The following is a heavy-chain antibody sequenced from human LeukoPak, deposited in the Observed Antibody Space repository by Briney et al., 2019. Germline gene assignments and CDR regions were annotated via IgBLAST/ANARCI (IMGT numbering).Heavy chain of an antibody. CDR1: GFTFSSYW. CDR3: AREFKMTEMNWFDP. V-gene: IGHV3-7*01. J-gene: IGHJ5*02. Sequence: PGGSLRLSCAASGFTFSSYWMSWVRQAPGNGLEWVANIKQDGSEKYYVDSVKGRFTISRDNAKNSLYLQMNSLRAEDTAVYYCAREFKMTEMNWFDPWGQGTLVTVSS. D-gene: IGHD5-24*01. CDR2: IKQDGSEK.